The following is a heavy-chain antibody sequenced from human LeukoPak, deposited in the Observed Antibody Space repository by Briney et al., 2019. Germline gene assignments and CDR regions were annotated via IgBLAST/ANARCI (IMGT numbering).Heavy chain of an antibody. CDR3: ANGELPLYYYGMDV. CDR2: ISSSSSNI. D-gene: IGHD3-10*01. Sequence: GGSLRLSCAASGFTFSSYSMNWVRQAPGKGLEWVSYISSSSSNIYYADSVKGRFTISRDSAKNSLYLQMNSLRAEDKAVYYCANGELPLYYYGMDVWGQGTTVTVSS. J-gene: IGHJ6*02. CDR1: GFTFSSYS. V-gene: IGHV3-48*01.